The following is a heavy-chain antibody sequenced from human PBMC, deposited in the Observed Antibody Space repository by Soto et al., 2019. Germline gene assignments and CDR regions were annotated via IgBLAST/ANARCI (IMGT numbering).Heavy chain of an antibody. J-gene: IGHJ5*02. Sequence: PSQPHRLTCTVVWGKIGGLYWSWIRQPPGKGLEWIGYIYYSGSTNYNPSLKSRVTISVDTSKNQFSLKLSSVTAADTAVYYCARPHGGSSGWDNWFDPWGQGTLVTVSS. D-gene: IGHD6-25*01. V-gene: IGHV4-59*11. CDR1: WGKIGGLY. CDR2: IYYSGST. CDR3: ARPHGGSSGWDNWFDP.